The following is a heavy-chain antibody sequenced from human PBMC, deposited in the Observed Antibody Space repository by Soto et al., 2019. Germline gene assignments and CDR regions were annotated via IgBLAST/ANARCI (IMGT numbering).Heavy chain of an antibody. J-gene: IGHJ5*02. Sequence: QVQLVQSGAEVKEPGASVRVSCKASGYTFINFDISWVRQAAGQELEWLGWMNPGSGKTGYASKFQGRVAMTRDVSTGTSHLELSSLTSDDTAIYYCARMASAGTLNWFDPWGQGTLVTVSS. D-gene: IGHD6-13*01. CDR3: ARMASAGTLNWFDP. CDR1: GYTFINFD. V-gene: IGHV1-8*02. CDR2: MNPGSGKT.